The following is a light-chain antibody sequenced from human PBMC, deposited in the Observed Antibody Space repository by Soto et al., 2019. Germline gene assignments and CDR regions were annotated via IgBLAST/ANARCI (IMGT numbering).Light chain of an antibody. CDR2: AAS. CDR3: QQTYSTLSIT. V-gene: IGKV1-39*01. Sequence: DLQMTQSPSSLSASVGDRVTITCRASESIDRNLNWYQQKPGKAPTLLIYAASSLQNGVPSRFRGGGSGIDFTLTINNLQPEDFAAYYCQQTYSTLSITFGQGTRLQIK. J-gene: IGKJ5*01. CDR1: ESIDRN.